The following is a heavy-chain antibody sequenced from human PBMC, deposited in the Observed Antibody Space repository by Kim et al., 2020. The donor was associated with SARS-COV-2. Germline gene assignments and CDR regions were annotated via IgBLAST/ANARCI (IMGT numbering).Heavy chain of an antibody. D-gene: IGHD3-22*01. J-gene: IGHJ4*02. CDR3: AKDEGDYYYDSSGYCLDY. V-gene: IGHV3-43*01. Sequence: KGRFTISRDNSKNSLYLQMNSLRTEDTALYYCAKDEGDYYYDSSGYCLDYWGQGTLVTVSS.